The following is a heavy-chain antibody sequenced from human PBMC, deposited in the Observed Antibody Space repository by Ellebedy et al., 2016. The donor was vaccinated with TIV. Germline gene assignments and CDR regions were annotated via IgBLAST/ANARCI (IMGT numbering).Heavy chain of an antibody. D-gene: IGHD1-26*01. CDR3: AKDRWELLGYFDY. CDR1: GFTFSSYG. J-gene: IGHJ4*02. Sequence: GGSLRLXCAASGFTFSSYGMHWVRQAPGKGLEWVAVIWYDGSNKYYADSVKGRFTISRDNSKNTLYLQMNSLRAEDTAVYYCAKDRWELLGYFDYWGQGTLVTVSS. CDR2: IWYDGSNK. V-gene: IGHV3-30*02.